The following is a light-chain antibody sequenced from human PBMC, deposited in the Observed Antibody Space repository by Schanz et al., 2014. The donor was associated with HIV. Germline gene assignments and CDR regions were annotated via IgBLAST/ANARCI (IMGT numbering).Light chain of an antibody. CDR3: SSYTTSRTWV. CDR2: DVS. J-gene: IGLJ3*02. V-gene: IGLV2-14*03. CDR1: SADVGAYNF. Sequence: QSALTQPASVSGSPGQSITISCTGTSADVGAYNFVSWYQQHPGKAPKVIIYDVSVRPSGVSNRFSGYKSGDTASLTISGLQAEDEADFYCSSYTTSRTWVFGGGTKVTV.